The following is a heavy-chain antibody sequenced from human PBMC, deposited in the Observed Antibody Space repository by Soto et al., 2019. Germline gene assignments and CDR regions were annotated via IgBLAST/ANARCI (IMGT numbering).Heavy chain of an antibody. J-gene: IGHJ4*02. Sequence: GGSLRLSCAASGFTFSSYAMSWVRQAPGKGLEWVSAISGSGGSTYYADSVKGRYTISRDNSKNTLYLQMNSLRAEDTAVYYCAKGHPSYYDFWSALHWGQGTLVTVSS. D-gene: IGHD3-3*01. CDR1: GFTFSSYA. V-gene: IGHV3-23*01. CDR3: AKGHPSYYDFWSALH. CDR2: ISGSGGST.